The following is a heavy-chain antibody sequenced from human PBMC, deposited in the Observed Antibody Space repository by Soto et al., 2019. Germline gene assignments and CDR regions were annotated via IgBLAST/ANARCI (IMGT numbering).Heavy chain of an antibody. Sequence: EVQLVESGGGLVQPGGSLRLSCAASGFTFSSYWMHWVRQAPGKGLVWVSRINSDGSSTSYADSVKGRFTISRDNEKNTRYLKMNSLRAENTAVYYCVRNCRSSWGYGMYVWGQGTTVTVS. CDR1: GFTFSSYW. V-gene: IGHV3-74*01. D-gene: IGHD6-13*01. CDR2: INSDGSST. CDR3: VRNCRSSWGYGMYV. J-gene: IGHJ6*02.